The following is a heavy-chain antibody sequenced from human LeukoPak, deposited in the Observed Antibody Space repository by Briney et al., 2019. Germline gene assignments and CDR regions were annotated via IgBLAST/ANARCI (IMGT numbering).Heavy chain of an antibody. D-gene: IGHD3-22*01. CDR2: IYYSGST. J-gene: IGHJ3*02. Sequence: LQTLSLTCTVSGGSISSGGYYWSWIRQHPGKGLEWIGYIYYSGSTYYNPSLKSRVTISVDTSKNQFSLKLSSVTAADTAVYYCARERYYDSSGSPLRAFDIWGQGTMVTVSS. V-gene: IGHV4-31*03. CDR3: ARERYYDSSGSPLRAFDI. CDR1: GGSISSGGYY.